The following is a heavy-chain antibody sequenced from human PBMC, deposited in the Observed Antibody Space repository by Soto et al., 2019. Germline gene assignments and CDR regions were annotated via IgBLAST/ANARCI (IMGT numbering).Heavy chain of an antibody. CDR3: AGERYSSSWYADAFDI. V-gene: IGHV3-23*01. CDR1: GFTFSSYA. CDR2: ISGSGGST. J-gene: IGHJ3*02. D-gene: IGHD6-13*01. Sequence: GGSLRLSCAASGFTFSSYAMSWVRQAPGKGLEWVSAISGSGGSTYYADSVKGRFTISRDNSKNTLYLQMNSLRAEDTAVYYCAGERYSSSWYADAFDIWGQGTMVTVSS.